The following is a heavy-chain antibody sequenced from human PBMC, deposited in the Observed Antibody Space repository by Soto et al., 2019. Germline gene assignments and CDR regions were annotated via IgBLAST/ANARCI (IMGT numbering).Heavy chain of an antibody. Sequence: GGSLRLSCAASGFTFSSYGMHWVRRAPGKGLEGVAVIWYDGSNKYYADSVKGRFTISRDNSKNTLYLQMNSMRAEDTAVYYCAREFSLRWKQLVRSPFDYWGQGTLVTVSS. CDR1: GFTFSSYG. D-gene: IGHD6-13*01. CDR2: IWYDGSNK. J-gene: IGHJ4*02. CDR3: AREFSLRWKQLVRSPFDY. V-gene: IGHV3-33*01.